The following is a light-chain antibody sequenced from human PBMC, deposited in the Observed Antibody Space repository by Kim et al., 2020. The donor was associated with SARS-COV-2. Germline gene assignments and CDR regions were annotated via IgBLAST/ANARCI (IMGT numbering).Light chain of an antibody. CDR1: QGISTY. V-gene: IGKV1-33*01. CDR3: QKYDSLPYS. CDR2: DAS. J-gene: IGKJ2*03. Sequence: DIQMTQSPSSLSASVGDRVTITCQASQGISTYVNWYQQKPGKAPQLLIYDASNLKTGVPSTFSGSGSGTDFTFAISSLQPEDIATYFCQKYDSLPYSFGQGTKLEI.